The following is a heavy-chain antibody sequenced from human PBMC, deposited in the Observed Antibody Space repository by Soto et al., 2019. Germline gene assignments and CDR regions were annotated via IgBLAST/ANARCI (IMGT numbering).Heavy chain of an antibody. CDR2: IIPILGIA. CDR3: ARGYCSGGSCRFPYYFDY. V-gene: IGHV1-69*02. J-gene: IGHJ4*02. Sequence: QVQLVQSGAEVKKPGSSVKVSCKASGGTFSSYTISWVRQAPGQGLEWMGRIIPILGIANYAQKFQGRVTITADKSTSTAYMGLSSLRSEDTAVYYCARGYCSGGSCRFPYYFDYWGQGTLVTVSS. D-gene: IGHD2-15*01. CDR1: GGTFSSYT.